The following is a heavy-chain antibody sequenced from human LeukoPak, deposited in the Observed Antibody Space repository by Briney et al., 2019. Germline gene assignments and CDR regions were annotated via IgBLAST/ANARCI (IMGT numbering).Heavy chain of an antibody. CDR1: GGSISSSSYY. CDR3: ARSSGLLWFGELRGYDY. D-gene: IGHD3-10*01. J-gene: IGHJ4*02. CDR2: IYYSGST. Sequence: SETLSHTCTVPGGSISSSSYYWGWNRQPPGKGLEWIGSIYYSGSTYYNPSLKSRVTISVDTSKNQFSLKLSSVTAADTAVYYCARSSGLLWFGELRGYDYWGQGTLVTVSS. V-gene: IGHV4-39*07.